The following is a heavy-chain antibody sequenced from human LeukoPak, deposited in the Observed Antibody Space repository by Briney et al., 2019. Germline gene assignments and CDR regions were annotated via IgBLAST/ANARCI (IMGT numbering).Heavy chain of an antibody. CDR1: VYTFTSYV. Sequence: GASVKVSCKASVYTFTSYVINWVGQAAGQGREWMGWMNPNSGNTGYAQTFQGRVTMTRNTSISTAYMELSSLRSEDTAVYYCVRGQDCSSTSCYGGERNYYYYGMDVWGQGTTVTVSS. J-gene: IGHJ6*01. V-gene: IGHV1-8*01. D-gene: IGHD2-2*01. CDR3: VRGQDCSSTSCYGGERNYYYYGMDV. CDR2: MNPNSGNT.